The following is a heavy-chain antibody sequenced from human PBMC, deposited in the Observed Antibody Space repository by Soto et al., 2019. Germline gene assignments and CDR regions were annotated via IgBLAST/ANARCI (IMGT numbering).Heavy chain of an antibody. D-gene: IGHD3-10*01. CDR3: ARRERYYGSPGWFDP. V-gene: IGHV4-39*01. J-gene: IGHJ5*01. CDR2: VYYNENT. CDR1: GASINNFGYY. Sequence: SETRSLTCCVSGASINNFGYYGGGIRQPPGKVLEWIGTVYYNENTYYNPSLRSRVAISVDTAKNQFSLNLRSVTAADTAVYFCARRERYYGSPGWFDPWGQGTLVTVSS.